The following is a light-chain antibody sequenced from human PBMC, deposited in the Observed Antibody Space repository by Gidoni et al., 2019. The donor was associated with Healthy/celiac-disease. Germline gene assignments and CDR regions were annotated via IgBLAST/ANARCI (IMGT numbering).Light chain of an antibody. V-gene: IGLV1-51*01. CDR1: SSNIGNNY. CDR2: DNN. CDR3: GTWDSSLSVGV. J-gene: IGLJ3*02. Sequence: QSVLTQPPSVPAAPGQKVTISCSGSSSNIGNNYVSWYQQLPGTAPKLLIYDNNKRPSGIPDRFSGSKSGTSATLGITGLQTGDEADYYCGTWDSSLSVGVFGGGTKLTVL.